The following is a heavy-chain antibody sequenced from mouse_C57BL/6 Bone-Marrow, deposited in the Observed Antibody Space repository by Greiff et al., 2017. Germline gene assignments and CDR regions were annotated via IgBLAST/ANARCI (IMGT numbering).Heavy chain of an antibody. CDR1: GYTFTSYW. V-gene: IGHV1-64*01. CDR2: IHPNSGST. D-gene: IGHD2-1*01. CDR3: AREGGKGYAMDY. Sequence: QVHVKQPGAELVKPGASVKLSCKASGYTFTSYWMHWVKQRPGQGLEWIGMIHPNSGSTNYNEKFKSKATLTVDKSSSTAYMQLSSLTSEDSAVYYCAREGGKGYAMDYWGQGTSVTVSS. J-gene: IGHJ4*01.